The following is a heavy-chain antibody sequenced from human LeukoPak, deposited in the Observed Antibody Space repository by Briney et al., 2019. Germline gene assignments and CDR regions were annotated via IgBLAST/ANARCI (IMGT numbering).Heavy chain of an antibody. J-gene: IGHJ6*02. D-gene: IGHD4-23*01. CDR2: INPNSGGT. V-gene: IGHV1-2*02. Sequence: GASVKVSCKASGYTFTGYYMHWVRQAPGQGLEWMGWINPNSGGTNYAQKFQGRVTMTRDTSITTAYMELSRLRSDDTAVYYCARGVGDDYGGYYYYYGMDVWGQGTTVTVSS. CDR1: GYTFTGYY. CDR3: ARGVGDDYGGYYYYYGMDV.